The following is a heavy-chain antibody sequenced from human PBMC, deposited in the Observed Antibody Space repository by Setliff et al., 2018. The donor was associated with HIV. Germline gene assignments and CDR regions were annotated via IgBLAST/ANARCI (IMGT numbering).Heavy chain of an antibody. J-gene: IGHJ4*02. V-gene: IGHV3-20*04. Sequence: GSLRLSCAASGFTFDDYGMTWVRQAPGKGLEWVSGINWNGGGTGYADSVKGRFTISRDNTKNSLYLQMNSLRAEDTALYYCAKDYSSGWFDYWGQGTLVTVSS. CDR1: GFTFDDYG. D-gene: IGHD6-19*01. CDR3: AKDYSSGWFDY. CDR2: INWNGGGT.